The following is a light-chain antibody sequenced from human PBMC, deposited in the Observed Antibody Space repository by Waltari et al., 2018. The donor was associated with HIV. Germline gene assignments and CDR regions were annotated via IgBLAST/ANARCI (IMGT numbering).Light chain of an antibody. Sequence: DIVMTQSPLSLLVTPGEPASISCRSSQSLLHSNGYNYLDWYLQKPGQSPQLLIYLGSTRASGVPDRFSGSGSGTDFTLKISRVEAEDVGVYYCMQALQTPRTFGQGTKVEIK. V-gene: IGKV2-28*01. CDR2: LGS. CDR3: MQALQTPRT. J-gene: IGKJ1*01. CDR1: QSLLHSNGYNY.